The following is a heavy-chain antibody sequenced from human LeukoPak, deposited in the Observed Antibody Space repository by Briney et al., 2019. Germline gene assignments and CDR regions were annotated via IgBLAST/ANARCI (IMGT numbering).Heavy chain of an antibody. CDR1: GFTFSSYA. J-gene: IGHJ3*02. CDR3: ARDAHVLRYFDWFPHDALDI. D-gene: IGHD3-9*01. CDR2: ISGSGGST. V-gene: IGHV3-23*01. Sequence: GGSLRLSCAASGFTFSSYAMSWVRQAPGKGLEWVSAISGSGGSTYYADSVKGRFTISRDNSKNTLYLQMNSLRAEDTAVYYCARDAHVLRYFDWFPHDALDIWGQGTMVTVSS.